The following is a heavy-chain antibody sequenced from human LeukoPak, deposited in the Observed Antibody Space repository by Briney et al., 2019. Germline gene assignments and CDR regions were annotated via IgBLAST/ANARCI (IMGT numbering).Heavy chain of an antibody. V-gene: IGHV4-34*01. Sequence: PSETLSLTCTVSGHSISSGYYWSWIRQPPGKGLEWIGEINHSGSTNYNPSLKSRVTISVDTSKNRFSLKLSSVTAADTAVYYCARHSYYYDSSGYYSDFDYWGQGTLVTVSS. CDR1: GHSISSGYY. J-gene: IGHJ4*02. CDR3: ARHSYYYDSSGYYSDFDY. D-gene: IGHD3-22*01. CDR2: INHSGST.